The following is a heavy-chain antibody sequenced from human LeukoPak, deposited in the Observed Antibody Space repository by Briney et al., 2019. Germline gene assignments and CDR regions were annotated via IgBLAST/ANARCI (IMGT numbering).Heavy chain of an antibody. D-gene: IGHD2-2*02. J-gene: IGHJ6*02. V-gene: IGHV1-2*02. CDR2: INPNSGGT. Sequence: ASVKVSCKASGYTFTGYYMHWVRRAPGQGLEWMGWINPNSGGTNYAQKFQGRVTMTRDTSISTAYMELSRLRSDDTAVYYCARDLPREYCSSTSCYNVWGQGTTVTVSS. CDR1: GYTFTGYY. CDR3: ARDLPREYCSSTSCYNV.